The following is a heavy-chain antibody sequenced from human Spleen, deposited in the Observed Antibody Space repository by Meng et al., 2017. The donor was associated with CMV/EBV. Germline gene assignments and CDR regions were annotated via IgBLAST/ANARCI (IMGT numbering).Heavy chain of an antibody. CDR2: ISSRGTYI. D-gene: IGHD6-19*01. CDR3: ARLTGYSSESYYYYAMDV. Sequence: GESLKISCVASGFTFSTYTMNWVRQAPGKGLEWVSSISSRGTYIYYADSVEGRLTMSRDNAKNSLYLQMNSLRVEDTAVYYCARLTGYSSESYYYYAMDVWGQGTTVTVSS. CDR1: GFTFSTYT. V-gene: IGHV3-21*01. J-gene: IGHJ6*02.